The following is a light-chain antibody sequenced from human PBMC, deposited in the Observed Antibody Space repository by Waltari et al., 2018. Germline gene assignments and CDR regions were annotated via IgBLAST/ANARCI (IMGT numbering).Light chain of an antibody. CDR1: SSDVGAYNY. J-gene: IGLJ2*01. CDR3: SSYAGTTLNVV. CDR2: EVT. Sequence: QSALTQPAAVSGSPGQSITIPCTGTSSDVGAYNYVSWYQQHPGKAPKILIYEVTKRPAAISNRFSGSKSGNTASLTISGLQAEDEADYHCSSYAGTTLNVVVGGGTKLTVL. V-gene: IGLV2-14*03.